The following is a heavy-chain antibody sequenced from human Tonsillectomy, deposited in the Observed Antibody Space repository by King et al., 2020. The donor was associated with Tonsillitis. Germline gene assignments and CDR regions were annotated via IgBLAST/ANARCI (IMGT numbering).Heavy chain of an antibody. D-gene: IGHD6-19*01. Sequence: VQLVQSGAEVKKPGSSVKVSCKASGGTFSSYAISWVRQAPGQGLEWMGGIIPIFGTANYAQKFQGRVTITADESTSTAYMELSSLRSEDTAVYYCARSGIAVAGTWGPTPLLRFDYWGQGTLVTVSS. CDR2: IIPIFGTA. CDR1: GGTFSSYA. V-gene: IGHV1-69*01. CDR3: ARSGIAVAGTWGPTPLLRFDY. J-gene: IGHJ4*02.